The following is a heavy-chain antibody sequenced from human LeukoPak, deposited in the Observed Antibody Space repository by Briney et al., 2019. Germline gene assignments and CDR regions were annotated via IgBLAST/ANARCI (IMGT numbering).Heavy chain of an antibody. CDR3: ARPLGGVDAFDI. CDR1: GYTFTGYY. D-gene: IGHD3-16*01. J-gene: IGHJ3*02. V-gene: IGHV1-2*02. Sequence: ASVKVSCKASGYTFTGYYMHWVRQAPGQGLEWMGWINPNSGGTNYAQKFQGRVTMTRDTSISTAYMELSRLRSDDTAVYYCARPLGGVDAFDIWGQGTMVTVSS. CDR2: INPNSGGT.